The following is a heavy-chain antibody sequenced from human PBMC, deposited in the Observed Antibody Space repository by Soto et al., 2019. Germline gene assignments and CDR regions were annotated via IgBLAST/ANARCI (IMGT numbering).Heavy chain of an antibody. CDR2: IDYSGST. CDR1: GGSISSGGYY. V-gene: IGHV4-31*03. J-gene: IGHJ6*02. CDR3: ARANGGFDHQQRYGMDV. Sequence: QVQLQESGPGLVKPSQTLSLTCTVSGGSISSGGYYWSWIRQHPGKGLEWIGYIDYSGSTYYNPSLKSRFTISVDTSKNQFSLKLSPLTAADTAVYYCARANGGFDHQQRYGMDVWGQGTTVTVSS. D-gene: IGHD2-15*01.